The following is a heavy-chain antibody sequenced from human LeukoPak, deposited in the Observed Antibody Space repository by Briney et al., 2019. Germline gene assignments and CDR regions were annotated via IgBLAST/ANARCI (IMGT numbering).Heavy chain of an antibody. Sequence: TGGSLRLSCAASGFTVSSNYMSWVRQAPGKGLAWVSIIYGDGTTYYADSVKGRFTISRDNSKNTVYLQMNSLRAEDTAVYYCATTPRGSGNYFDYWGQGTLVTVSS. J-gene: IGHJ4*02. D-gene: IGHD3-10*01. V-gene: IGHV3-53*01. CDR2: IYGDGTT. CDR1: GFTVSSNY. CDR3: ATTPRGSGNYFDY.